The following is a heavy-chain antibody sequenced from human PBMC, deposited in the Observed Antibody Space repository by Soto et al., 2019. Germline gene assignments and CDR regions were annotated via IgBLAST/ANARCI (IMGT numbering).Heavy chain of an antibody. CDR2: IVVGSGNT. CDR3: AADLRVGATCDY. J-gene: IGHJ4*02. CDR1: GFPFPSSA. V-gene: IGHV1-58*01. D-gene: IGHD1-26*01. Sequence: GASVKVSCKASGFPFPSSAVQWVRQARGQRLEWIGWIVVGSGNTNYAQKFQERVTITRDMFTRTAYMELSSLRSEDTAVYYCAADLRVGATCDYWGQGTLVTVSS.